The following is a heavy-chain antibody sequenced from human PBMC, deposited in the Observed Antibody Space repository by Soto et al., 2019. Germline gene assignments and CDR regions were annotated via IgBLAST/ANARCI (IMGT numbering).Heavy chain of an antibody. V-gene: IGHV1-69*01. CDR1: GGTFSSYA. D-gene: IGHD2-2*01. J-gene: IGHJ6*02. CDR3: AGSKVCSRTICPTNYYYYYGMDV. CDR2: IIPICGIL. Sequence: QVQLVQSGAEVKKPGSSVKVSCKASGGTFSSYAITWVRQATGQGLEWMGGIIPICGILNYAKKFQGRVTLTADESTTTVYMELSSLRSQDTALHYSAGSKVCSRTICPTNYYYYYGMDVWCQGPTVTVSS.